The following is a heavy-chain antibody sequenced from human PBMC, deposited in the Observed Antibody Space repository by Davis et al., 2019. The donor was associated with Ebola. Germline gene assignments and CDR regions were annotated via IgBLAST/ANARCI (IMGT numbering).Heavy chain of an antibody. CDR3: ATVRGVCTDGVCSPYWYFDL. J-gene: IGHJ2*01. CDR2: ISSGGRTI. D-gene: IGHD2-8*01. Sequence: PGGSLRLSCAASGFTFSDYYMSWIRQAPGKGLEWVSYISSGGRTIYYADSVKGRFTISRDNAKKSLYLQMSSLRDEDTAVYYCATVRGVCTDGVCSPYWYFDLWGRGTLVTVSS. CDR1: GFTFSDYY. V-gene: IGHV3-11*04.